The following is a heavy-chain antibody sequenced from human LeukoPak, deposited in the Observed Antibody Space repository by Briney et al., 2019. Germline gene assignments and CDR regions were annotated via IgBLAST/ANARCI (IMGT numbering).Heavy chain of an antibody. Sequence: PSETLSLTCTVSGGSISSYYWSWIRRPPGKGLEWIGYIYYSGSTNYNPSLKSRVTISVDTSKNQFSLKLSSVTAADTAVYYCARGVRWFGELSDWFDPWGQGTLVTVSS. D-gene: IGHD3-10*01. CDR1: GGSISSYY. J-gene: IGHJ5*02. V-gene: IGHV4-59*01. CDR2: IYYSGST. CDR3: ARGVRWFGELSDWFDP.